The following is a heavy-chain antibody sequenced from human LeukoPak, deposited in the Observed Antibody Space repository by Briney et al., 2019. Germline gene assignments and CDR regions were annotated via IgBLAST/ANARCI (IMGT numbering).Heavy chain of an antibody. V-gene: IGHV1-18*01. Sequence: GASVKVSCKASGYSLDSYGISWVRQAPGQGLEWMGWININNGNRDFTQKVQGRVTMTTDTSTNTAYMELRSLRSDNTAVYYCARSGRPTSGRYYYYMDVWGKGTTVTVS. CDR1: GYSLDSYG. D-gene: IGHD3-10*01. J-gene: IGHJ6*03. CDR3: ARSGRPTSGRYYYYMDV. CDR2: ININNGNR.